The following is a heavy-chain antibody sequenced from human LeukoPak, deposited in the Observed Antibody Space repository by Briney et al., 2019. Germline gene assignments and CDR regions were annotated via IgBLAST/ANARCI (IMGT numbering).Heavy chain of an antibody. CDR3: ARHGLEDGVAPDQVLLWFGPSCYMDV. Sequence: KPSETLSLTCAVSGYSISSGYYWGWIRPPPGKGLEWIGSIYHSGSTYYNPSLKSRVTISVDTSKNQFSLKLSSVTAADTAVYYCARHGLEDGVAPDQVLLWFGPSCYMDVWGKGTTVTVSS. J-gene: IGHJ6*03. V-gene: IGHV4-38-2*01. D-gene: IGHD3-10*01. CDR2: IYHSGST. CDR1: GYSISSGYY.